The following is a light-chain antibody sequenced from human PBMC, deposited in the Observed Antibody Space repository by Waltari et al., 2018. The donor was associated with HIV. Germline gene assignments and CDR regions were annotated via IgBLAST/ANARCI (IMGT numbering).Light chain of an antibody. CDR1: QRINTY. J-gene: IGKJ4*01. CDR2: AAS. Sequence: DIQMTQSPSSLSASVGDRVTITCRASQRINTYLNWHQQIPGKAPRLLIYAASSLQSGVPSRFSGSGSGTDFTLTISSLQPEDFATYYCQQSYSFPLTFGGGTKVEIK. CDR3: QQSYSFPLT. V-gene: IGKV1-39*01.